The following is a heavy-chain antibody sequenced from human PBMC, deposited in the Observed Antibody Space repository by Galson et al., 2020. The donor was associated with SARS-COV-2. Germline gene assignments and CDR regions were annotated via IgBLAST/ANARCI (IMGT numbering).Heavy chain of an antibody. J-gene: IGHJ5*01. D-gene: IGHD7-27*01. V-gene: IGHV3-48*03. CDR2: ISKGGITI. Sequence: GRSYISKGGITIYYADSVMGRFTISRDNAENSLYLQMNSLRAEDTGIYYCATGDVWFESWGQGTLV. CDR3: ATGDVWFES.